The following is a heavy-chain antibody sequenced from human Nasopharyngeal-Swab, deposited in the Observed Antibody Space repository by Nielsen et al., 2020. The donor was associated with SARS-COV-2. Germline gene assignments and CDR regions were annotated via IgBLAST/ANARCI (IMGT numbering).Heavy chain of an antibody. J-gene: IGHJ4*02. D-gene: IGHD6-13*01. V-gene: IGHV3-33*01. CDR1: GFTFSSYG. Sequence: GESLKISCAASGFTFSSYGMHWVRQAPGKGLELVAVIWYDGSNKYYADSVKGRFTISRDNSKNTLYLQMNSLRAEDTAVYYCAREGPYSSSWYYFDYWGQGTLVTVSS. CDR2: IWYDGSNK. CDR3: AREGPYSSSWYYFDY.